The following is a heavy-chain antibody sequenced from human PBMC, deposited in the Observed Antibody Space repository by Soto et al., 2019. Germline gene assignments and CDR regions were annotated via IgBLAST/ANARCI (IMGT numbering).Heavy chain of an antibody. CDR3: ARALADTLTGNPLNWCYP. V-gene: IGHV1-3*01. J-gene: IGHJ5*02. CDR1: GYTFTSYA. D-gene: IGHD3-9*01. Sequence: ASVKVSCTASGYTFTSYATHWVRQAPGQRLEWMGWINAGNGNTKYSQKFQGRVTITRDTSASTAYMELSSLRSEDTAVYYCARALADTLTGNPLNWCYPGGQRTLVPVSS. CDR2: INAGNGNT.